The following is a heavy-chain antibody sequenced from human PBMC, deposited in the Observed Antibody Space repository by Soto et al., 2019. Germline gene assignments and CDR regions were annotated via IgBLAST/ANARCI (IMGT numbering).Heavy chain of an antibody. Sequence: SETLSLTCTVSGDPLSSGSYYWSWIRQSPGKRLEWIAYIYYTGTTKYNPSLKSRVTISVDTSKNQFSLRLTSVTAADTAVYYCARAASAYFDLLSAFHPWGQGTPVTV. V-gene: IGHV4-61*01. J-gene: IGHJ5*02. CDR1: GDPLSSGSYY. CDR3: ARAASAYFDLLSAFHP. CDR2: IYYTGTT. D-gene: IGHD3-9*01.